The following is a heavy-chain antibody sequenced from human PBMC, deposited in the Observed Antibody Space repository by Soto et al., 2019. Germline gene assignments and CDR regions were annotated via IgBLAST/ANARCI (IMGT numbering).Heavy chain of an antibody. CDR3: ARGFVGVVAAKKNPNCWAP. D-gene: IGHD2-15*01. Sequence: ASVKVSCKASGYTFTSYAMHWVRQAPGQRLEWMGWINAGNGNTKYSQKFQGRVTITRDTSASTAYMELSSLRSEDTAVYYCARGFVGVVAAKKNPNCWAPWGQGTRVTVSS. V-gene: IGHV1-3*01. J-gene: IGHJ5*02. CDR1: GYTFTSYA. CDR2: INAGNGNT.